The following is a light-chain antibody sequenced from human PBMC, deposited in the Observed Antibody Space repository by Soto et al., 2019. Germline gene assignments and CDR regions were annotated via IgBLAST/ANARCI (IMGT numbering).Light chain of an antibody. V-gene: IGKV1-5*03. CDR2: KAS. CDR3: QQYNSYPWT. Sequence: DIQMTQSPSTLSASVGDRVTITCRASQSISSWLAWNQQKPGKAPKLLIYKASSLESGVPSRFSGSGSGTEFTLTLSSLQPDDFATYYCQQYNSYPWTFGQGTKVEIK. CDR1: QSISSW. J-gene: IGKJ1*01.